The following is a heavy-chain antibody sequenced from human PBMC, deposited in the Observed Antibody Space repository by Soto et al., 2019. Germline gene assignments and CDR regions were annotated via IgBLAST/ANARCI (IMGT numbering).Heavy chain of an antibody. Sequence: QITLKESGPTLVKATQTLTLTCSISGFSLNTDGLGVCWIRQSPGRAPEWLTLIYWDGDKRYSPSLGVRLTVTRDTSKNQVFLSMTNMDPVDTATYFCARLSILVAGRAFDIWGQGTSVSVS. J-gene: IGHJ3*02. D-gene: IGHD6-19*01. CDR1: GFSLNTDGLG. CDR2: IYWDGDK. CDR3: ARLSILVAGRAFDI. V-gene: IGHV2-5*02.